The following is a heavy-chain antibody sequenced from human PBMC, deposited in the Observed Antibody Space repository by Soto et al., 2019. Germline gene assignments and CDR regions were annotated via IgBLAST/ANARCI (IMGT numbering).Heavy chain of an antibody. CDR3: DRASLTMVRRVIDGIEY. V-gene: IGHV4-30-2*01. CDR1: GGSISSGCYS. Sequence: SETLSLTCAVCGGSISSGCYSWSWIRQPPGKGLEWIGYIYHIGSTYHNPSLKSRVTISVDRSKNQFSLKLSSVTAADTAVYYCDRASLTMVRRVIDGIEYCGQGTLVAVCS. D-gene: IGHD3-10*01. CDR2: IYHIGST. J-gene: IGHJ4*02.